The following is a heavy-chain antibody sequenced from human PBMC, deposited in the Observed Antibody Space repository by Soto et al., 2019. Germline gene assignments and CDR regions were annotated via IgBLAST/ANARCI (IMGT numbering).Heavy chain of an antibody. CDR3: AKDPLWGQWLEYGYLDQ. V-gene: IGHV3-23*01. Sequence: EVHLLESGGGLVQPGWSLRLSCAASGLTFSSYAMSWVRQAPGRGLEWVAVISNTGLTTHYADSVKGRFTISRDNSKRTVYLQMNSLRVDDTAVYFCAKDPLWGQWLEYGYLDQWGQGNLVTVSS. CDR2: ISNTGLTT. D-gene: IGHD6-19*01. CDR1: GLTFSSYA. J-gene: IGHJ5*02.